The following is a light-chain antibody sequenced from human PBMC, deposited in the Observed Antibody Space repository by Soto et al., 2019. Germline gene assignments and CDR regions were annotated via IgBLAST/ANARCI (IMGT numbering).Light chain of an antibody. CDR2: DNN. J-gene: IGLJ2*01. CDR1: SSNIGNNY. V-gene: IGLV1-51*01. CDR3: GTWDSSLSAVI. Sequence: QSVLTQPPXVSAAPGQKVTIXCSGSSSNIGNNYVSWYQQLPGTAPKLLIYDNNKRPSGIPDRFSGSKSGTSATLGITGLQTGDEADYYCGTWDSSLSAVIFGGGTKLTVL.